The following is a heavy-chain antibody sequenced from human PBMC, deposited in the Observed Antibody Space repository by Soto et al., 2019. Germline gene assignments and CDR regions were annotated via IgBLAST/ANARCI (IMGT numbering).Heavy chain of an antibody. Sequence: QVQLVQSGADVKKPGTSVKVSCKAAGYRFTNYCMYWVRQAPGQGLEGMGMINPRTGSTRYAQKFQDRVTLTRDTSTTTVSMELSTLISDDTAVYYCARDGGLLTASWHYDPWGPGTLVTVSS. CDR2: INPRTGST. J-gene: IGHJ2*01. CDR3: ARDGGLLTASWHYDP. D-gene: IGHD2-15*01. V-gene: IGHV1-46*01. CDR1: GYRFTNYC.